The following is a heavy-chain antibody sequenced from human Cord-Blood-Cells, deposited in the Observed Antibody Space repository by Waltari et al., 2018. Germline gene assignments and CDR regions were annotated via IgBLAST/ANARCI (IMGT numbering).Heavy chain of an antibody. D-gene: IGHD7-27*01. Sequence: QVQLQQWGAGLLKPSETLSLTCAVYGGSFSGYYWSWIRQPPGKGLEWIGEINHSGSTNYNPSLKGRVTISVDTSKNQFSLKLSSVTAADTAVYYCARGTPANWGLLRAFDIWGQGTMVTVSS. V-gene: IGHV4-34*01. CDR2: INHSGST. J-gene: IGHJ3*02. CDR1: GGSFSGYY. CDR3: ARGTPANWGLLRAFDI.